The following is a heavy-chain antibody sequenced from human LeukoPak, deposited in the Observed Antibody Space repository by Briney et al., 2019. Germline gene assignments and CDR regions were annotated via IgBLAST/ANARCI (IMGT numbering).Heavy chain of an antibody. CDR1: GGSISSYY. CDR2: IYYSGST. CDR3: ASASTAMVLWYFDY. D-gene: IGHD5-18*01. V-gene: IGHV4-59*01. Sequence: SETLSLTCTVSGGSISSYYWSWIRQPPGKGLEWIGYIYYSGSTNYNPSLKSRVTISVDTSKNQFSLKLSSVTAADTAVYYCASASTAMVLWYFDYWGQGTLVTVSS. J-gene: IGHJ4*02.